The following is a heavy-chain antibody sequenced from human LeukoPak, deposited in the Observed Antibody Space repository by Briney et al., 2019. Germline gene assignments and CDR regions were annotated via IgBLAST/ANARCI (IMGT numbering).Heavy chain of an antibody. D-gene: IGHD3-10*01. Sequence: GGSLRLSCAASGFTFSSNSMTWVRQTPGKGLEWVSGISGSGDSTFYADSVKGRFTISRDNSRNTLYLQMSSLRPEDTAVYYCTKWSGFGDDWGQGTLVTVSS. CDR1: GFTFSSNS. CDR3: TKWSGFGDD. CDR2: ISGSGDST. V-gene: IGHV3-23*01. J-gene: IGHJ4*02.